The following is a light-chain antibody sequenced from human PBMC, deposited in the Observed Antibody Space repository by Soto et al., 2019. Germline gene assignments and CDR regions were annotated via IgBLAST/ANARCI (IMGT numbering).Light chain of an antibody. CDR3: QQRSNWPIT. J-gene: IGKJ5*01. CDR1: QSVSTY. Sequence: EIVLTQSPANLSLSPGESVTLSCRTSQSVSTYFAWYQQKPGRAPRLLIYDASNRATGIPARFIGSGSGTDFTLTISSLEPEDFAVYYCQQRSNWPITFGQGTRLEIK. CDR2: DAS. V-gene: IGKV3-11*01.